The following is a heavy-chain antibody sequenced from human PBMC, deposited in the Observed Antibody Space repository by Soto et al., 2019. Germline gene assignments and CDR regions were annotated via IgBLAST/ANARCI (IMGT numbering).Heavy chain of an antibody. J-gene: IGHJ6*02. CDR2: IIPIFGTA. CDR3: AREALVPAATDYYYCMEA. CDR1: GGTFSSYA. D-gene: IGHD2-2*01. Sequence: SVKVSCKACGGTFSSYAISWVGQAAGQGREWMGGIIPIFGTASYAQKFQGRVTITADESTSTAYMELSSLRSEDTAVYYCAREALVPAATDYYYCMEAWGQGTTVTVSS. V-gene: IGHV1-69*13.